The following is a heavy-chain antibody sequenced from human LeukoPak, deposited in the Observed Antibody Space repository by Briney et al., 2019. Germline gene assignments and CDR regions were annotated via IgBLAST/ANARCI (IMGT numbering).Heavy chain of an antibody. D-gene: IGHD2-21*01. CDR2: INPNGGGT. CDR3: ARSPIAYYYMDV. CDR1: GYTFTGYY. J-gene: IGHJ6*03. V-gene: IGHV1-2*02. Sequence: ASVKVSCKASGYTFTGYYMHWVRQAPGQGLEWMGWINPNGGGTNYAQRFQGRVTITRDTSISTAYMELSRLRSDDTAVYYCARSPIAYYYMDVWGKGTTVTVSS.